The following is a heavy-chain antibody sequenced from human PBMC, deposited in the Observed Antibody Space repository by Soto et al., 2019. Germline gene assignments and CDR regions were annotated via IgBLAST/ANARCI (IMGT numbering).Heavy chain of an antibody. D-gene: IGHD3-9*01. CDR2: IYYSGST. CDR3: ARSVGYYDILTGYQPRGAWFDP. Sequence: QLQLQESGPGLVKPSETLSLTCTVSGGSISSSSYYWGWIRQPPGKGLEWIGSIYYSGSTYYNPSLKSRVTISVDTSKNQFSLKLSSVTAADTAVYYCARSVGYYDILTGYQPRGAWFDPWGQGTLVTVSS. CDR1: GGSISSSSYY. V-gene: IGHV4-39*01. J-gene: IGHJ5*02.